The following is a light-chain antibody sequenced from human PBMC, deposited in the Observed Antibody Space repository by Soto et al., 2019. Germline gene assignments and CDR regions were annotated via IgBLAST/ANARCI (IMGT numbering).Light chain of an antibody. J-gene: IGKJ5*01. Sequence: EIVLTQSPATLSLSPGERATLSCRASQSVGRNLAWYQQKPGQAPGLLIYDASNRTTGIPARFSGSGSGTDFTLTISSLEPEDFATYYCQQLKSYPITFGQGTRLEIK. CDR1: QSVGRN. V-gene: IGKV3-11*01. CDR2: DAS. CDR3: QQLKSYPIT.